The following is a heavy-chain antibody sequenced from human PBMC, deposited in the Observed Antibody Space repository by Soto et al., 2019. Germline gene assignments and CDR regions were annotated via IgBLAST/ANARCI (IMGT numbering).Heavy chain of an antibody. CDR2: IWYDGSNK. J-gene: IGHJ6*02. V-gene: IGHV3-33*01. D-gene: IGHD2-15*01. Sequence: PGGSLRLSCAASGFTFSRYGMHWVRQAPGKGLAWVAVIWYDGSNKYYADSVKGRFTISRDNSKNTLYLQMNSLRAEDTAVYYCARDQVDCSGGSCYPGLYYYYGMDVWGQGTTVTVSS. CDR1: GFTFSRYG. CDR3: ARDQVDCSGGSCYPGLYYYYGMDV.